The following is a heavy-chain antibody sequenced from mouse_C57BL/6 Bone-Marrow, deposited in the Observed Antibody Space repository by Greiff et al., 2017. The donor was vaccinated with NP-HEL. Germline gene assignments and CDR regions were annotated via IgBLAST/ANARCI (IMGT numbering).Heavy chain of an antibody. D-gene: IGHD3-2*02. Sequence: QVQLQQSGAELAKPGASVKLSCKASGYTFTSYWMHWVKQRPGQGLEWIGYINPSSGYTKYNQKFKDKATLTADKSSSTAYMQLSSLTYEDSAVYYCAITAQARSYAMDYWGQGTSVTVSS. CDR2: INPSSGYT. CDR3: AITAQARSYAMDY. J-gene: IGHJ4*01. CDR1: GYTFTSYW. V-gene: IGHV1-7*01.